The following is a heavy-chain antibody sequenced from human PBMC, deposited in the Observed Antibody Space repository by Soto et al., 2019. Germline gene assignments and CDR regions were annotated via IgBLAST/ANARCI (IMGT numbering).Heavy chain of an antibody. Sequence: SETLSLTCNVSDGSASSGGYFWSWIRQPPGKGLEWIGNLYYTGNTDYHPSLKSRVTISGDTSKSQISLKLQSVTAADTAVYYCARDVAVRPRVFESWSPGTLVTVSS. V-gene: IGHV4-61*08. J-gene: IGHJ4*02. CDR2: LYYTGNT. D-gene: IGHD6-6*01. CDR1: DGSASSGGYF. CDR3: ARDVAVRPRVFES.